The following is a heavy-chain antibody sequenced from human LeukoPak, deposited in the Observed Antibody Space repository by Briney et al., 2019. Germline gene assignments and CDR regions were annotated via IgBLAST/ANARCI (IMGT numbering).Heavy chain of an antibody. J-gene: IGHJ4*02. V-gene: IGHV3-23*01. CDR1: GFDFSTYA. CDR3: TVWFARSLFDH. Sequence: GGSLRLSCAASGFDFSTYAMSWGRQAPGKGLEWVSTISGNAGSAYYADSVKGRFTISRDNSKNTLYLQMNSLRAEDTAVYYCTVWFARSLFDHWGQGILVTVSS. CDR2: ISGNAGSA. D-gene: IGHD3-10*01.